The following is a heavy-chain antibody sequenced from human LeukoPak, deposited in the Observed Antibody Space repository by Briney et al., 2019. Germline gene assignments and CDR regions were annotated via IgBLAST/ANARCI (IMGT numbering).Heavy chain of an antibody. J-gene: IGHJ4*02. CDR3: ARGDVSYGFDY. V-gene: IGHV1-2*04. D-gene: IGHD3-16*01. CDR1: GYTFTGYY. CDR2: INPNSGGT. Sequence: GASVKVSCKASGYTFTGYYMHWVRQAPGQGLEWMGWINPNSGGTNYAQNFQGWVTMTRDTSISTAYMELTRLSSDDTAVYYCARGDVSYGFDYWGQGTLVTVSS.